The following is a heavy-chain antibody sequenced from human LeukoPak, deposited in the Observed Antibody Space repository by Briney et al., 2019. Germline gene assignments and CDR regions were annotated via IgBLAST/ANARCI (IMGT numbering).Heavy chain of an antibody. Sequence: GGSLRLSCAASGFTFSSYWMHWVRQGPGKGLVWVSRMNSDGSSTSYADSVKGRFTISRDNAKNTPFLQMTSLRAEDTAVYYCVRGNSGSRTTPFDYWGQGTLVTVFS. CDR2: MNSDGSST. V-gene: IGHV3-74*01. CDR3: VRGNSGSRTTPFDY. CDR1: GFTFSSYW. D-gene: IGHD1-26*01. J-gene: IGHJ4*02.